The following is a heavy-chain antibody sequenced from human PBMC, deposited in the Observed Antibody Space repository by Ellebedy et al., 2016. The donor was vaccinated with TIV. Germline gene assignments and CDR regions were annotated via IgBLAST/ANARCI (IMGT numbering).Heavy chain of an antibody. CDR1: GFSFSWHW. CDR3: ARGGAGFDSMNREFSFDS. D-gene: IGHD3-10*01. Sequence: GGSLRLSXAASGFSFSWHWMHWVRQAPGKGLVWVSRINNDGTATTYADSVKGRFTISRDNTKNTLYLQMNSLRAEDTGVYYCARGGAGFDSMNREFSFDSWGQGTLVTVSS. CDR2: INNDGTAT. V-gene: IGHV3-74*01. J-gene: IGHJ4*02.